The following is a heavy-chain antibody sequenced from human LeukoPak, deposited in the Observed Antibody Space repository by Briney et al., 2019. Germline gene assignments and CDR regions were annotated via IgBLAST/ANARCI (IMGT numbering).Heavy chain of an antibody. J-gene: IGHJ6*03. D-gene: IGHD4-17*01. V-gene: IGHV4-4*07. CDR2: IYTSGST. Sequence: SETLSLTCTVSGGSISSYYWSWVRQPAGKGLEWIGRIYTSGSTNYNPSLKSRVTMSVDTSKNQFSLKLSSVTAADTAVYYCARGIDGDYRYYYYYYMDVWGKGTTVTISS. CDR3: ARGIDGDYRYYYYYYMDV. CDR1: GGSISSYY.